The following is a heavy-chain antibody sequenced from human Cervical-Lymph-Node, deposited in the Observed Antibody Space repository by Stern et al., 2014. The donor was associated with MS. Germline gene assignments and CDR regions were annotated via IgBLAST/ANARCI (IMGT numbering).Heavy chain of an antibody. D-gene: IGHD1-26*01. J-gene: IGHJ5*02. CDR2: IYTSGST. CDR1: GGSISSGSYY. Sequence: QLQLQESGPGLVKPSQTLSLTCTVSGGSISSGSYYWSWIRQPAGKGLEWIGRIYTSGSTNYNPSLQSRVTISVNTSNNQFSLQLISVTAADTAVYYCARDRWELLNWFDPWGQGTLVTVSS. V-gene: IGHV4-61*02. CDR3: ARDRWELLNWFDP.